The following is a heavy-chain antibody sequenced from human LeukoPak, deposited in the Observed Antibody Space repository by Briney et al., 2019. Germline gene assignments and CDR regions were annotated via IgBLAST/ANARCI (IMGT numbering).Heavy chain of an antibody. CDR3: ARQDSSSSFDY. J-gene: IGHJ4*02. CDR1: GGSISSSSYY. CDR2: IYYSGST. D-gene: IGHD6-6*01. Sequence: PSETLSLTCTVSGGSISSSSYYWGWIRQPPGKGLEWIGSIYYSGSTYYNPSLKSRVTISVDTSKNQFSLKLSSVTAADAAVYYCARQDSSSSFDYWGQGTLVTVSS. V-gene: IGHV4-39*01.